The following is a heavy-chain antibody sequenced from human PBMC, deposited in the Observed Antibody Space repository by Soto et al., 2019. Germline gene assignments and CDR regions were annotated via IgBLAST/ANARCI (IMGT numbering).Heavy chain of an antibody. CDR1: GGSVSSGSYY. CDR2: IYYSGST. J-gene: IGHJ4*02. CDR3: ARGYLLWFGELPTEYYFDY. Sequence: PSETLSLTCTVSGGSVSSGSYYWSWIRQPPGKGLEWIGYIYYSGSTNYNPSLKSRVTISVDTSKNQFSLKLSSVTAADTAVYYCARGYLLWFGELPTEYYFDYWGQGTLVTVPQ. D-gene: IGHD3-10*01. V-gene: IGHV4-61*01.